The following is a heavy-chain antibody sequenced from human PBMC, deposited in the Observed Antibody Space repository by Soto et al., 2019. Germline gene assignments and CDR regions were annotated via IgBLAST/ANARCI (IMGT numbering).Heavy chain of an antibody. CDR3: ARLRIYGDSSHYFDY. CDR2: IYPSDSDT. D-gene: IGHD4-17*01. Sequence: PXESLKISVKASGYSFTTYWIGWVGQISGKGLEWMGIIYPSDSDTRYSPPFQGQATFSVDKSINTAYLKLSSVTAADTAVYYCARLRIYGDSSHYFDYWGQGTLVTVSS. CDR1: GYSFTTYW. J-gene: IGHJ4*02. V-gene: IGHV5-51*01.